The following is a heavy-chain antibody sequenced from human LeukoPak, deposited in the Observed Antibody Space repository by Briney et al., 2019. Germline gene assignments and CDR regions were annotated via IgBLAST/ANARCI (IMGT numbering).Heavy chain of an antibody. CDR3: AKAADHYGSGSYYNGDY. Sequence: GGSLRLSCAASGFTFSSYWMSWVRQAPGKGLEWVANINKDGGEKYYVDSVKGRFTISRDNAKNSLYLQMNSLRAEDTAVYFCAKAADHYGSGSYYNGDYWGQGTLVTVSS. D-gene: IGHD3-10*01. CDR1: GFTFSSYW. V-gene: IGHV3-7*03. CDR2: INKDGGEK. J-gene: IGHJ4*02.